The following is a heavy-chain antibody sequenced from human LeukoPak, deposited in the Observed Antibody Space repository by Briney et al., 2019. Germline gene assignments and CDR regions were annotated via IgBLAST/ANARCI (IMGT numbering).Heavy chain of an antibody. V-gene: IGHV3-11*03. CDR1: GFTFSDYY. D-gene: IGHD3-22*01. Sequence: GGSLRLSCAASGFTFSDYYMSWIRQAPGKGLEWVSYISSSSSYTYYADSVKGRFTISRDNSKNTLYLQMNSLRAEDTAVYYCAKSIPDSSGYYYWYFDLWGRGTLVTVSS. J-gene: IGHJ2*01. CDR3: AKSIPDSSGYYYWYFDL. CDR2: ISSSSSYT.